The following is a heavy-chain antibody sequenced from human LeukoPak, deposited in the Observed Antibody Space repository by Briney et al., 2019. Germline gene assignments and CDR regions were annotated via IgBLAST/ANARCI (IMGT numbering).Heavy chain of an antibody. V-gene: IGHV1-2*02. CDR3: ARTGGATYYFDY. CDR2: INPNSGGT. Sequence: ASVKASCKTSGYTFISYYIYWVRQAPGQGLEWMGWINPNSGGTNYAQKFQGRVTMTRDTSISTAYMELSRLRSDDTAVYYCARTGGATYYFDYWGQGTLVTVSS. J-gene: IGHJ4*02. CDR1: GYTFISYY. D-gene: IGHD1-26*01.